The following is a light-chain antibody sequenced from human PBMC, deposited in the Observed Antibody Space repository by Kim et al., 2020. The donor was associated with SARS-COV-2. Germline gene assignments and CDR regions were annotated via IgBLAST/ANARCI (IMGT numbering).Light chain of an antibody. CDR3: SSYAGINNLV. J-gene: IGLJ2*01. CDR1: RSDVGGYNY. CDR2: EVN. V-gene: IGLV2-8*01. Sequence: GQSVTISCTGTRSDVGGYNYGSWYQQHPGKAPKLMIYEVNKRPSGVPDRFSGSKSGDTASLTVSGLQAEDEADYYCSSYAGINNLVFGGGTQLTVL.